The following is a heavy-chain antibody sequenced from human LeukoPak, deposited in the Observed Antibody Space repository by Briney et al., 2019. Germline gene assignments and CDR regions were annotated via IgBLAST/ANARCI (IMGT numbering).Heavy chain of an antibody. Sequence: SETLSLTCAVYGESFSGFYWSWVRQTPGKGLEWIGEINDSGGTNYNPSLKSRVTMSVDTSKNQFSLKLSSVTAADTAVYYCARGAEDKVRGVIIPYFDYWGQGTLVTVSS. CDR1: GESFSGFY. V-gene: IGHV4-34*01. D-gene: IGHD3-10*01. J-gene: IGHJ4*02. CDR3: ARGAEDKVRGVIIPYFDY. CDR2: INDSGGT.